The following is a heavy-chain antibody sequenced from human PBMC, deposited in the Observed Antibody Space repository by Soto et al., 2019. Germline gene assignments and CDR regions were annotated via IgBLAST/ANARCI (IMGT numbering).Heavy chain of an antibody. CDR1: GFTFSSYA. Sequence: GGSLRLSCAASGFTFSSYAMSWVRQAPGKGLEWVSAISGSGGSTYYADSVKGRFTISRDNSKNTLYLQMNSLRAEDTAVYYCAKDAYPLDYYYYYMDVWGKGTTVTVSS. J-gene: IGHJ6*03. CDR2: ISGSGGST. V-gene: IGHV3-23*01. CDR3: AKDAYPLDYYYYYMDV.